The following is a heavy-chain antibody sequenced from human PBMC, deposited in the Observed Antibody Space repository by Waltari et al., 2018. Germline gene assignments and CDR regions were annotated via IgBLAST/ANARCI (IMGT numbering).Heavy chain of an antibody. D-gene: IGHD6-19*01. CDR3: ARERRGQSGWYYFDF. CDR2: IKQDGSEE. J-gene: IGHJ4*02. Sequence: EVQLVESGGGLVQPGGSLRLSCAVSGISFSSFWMTWVRQAPGKGLEWVANIKQDGSEEYYVDSVKGRFTISKDNAKNSLYLQMNSLRAEDTAVYFCARERRGQSGWYYFDFWGQGSLVTVSS. CDR1: GISFSSFW. V-gene: IGHV3-7*01.